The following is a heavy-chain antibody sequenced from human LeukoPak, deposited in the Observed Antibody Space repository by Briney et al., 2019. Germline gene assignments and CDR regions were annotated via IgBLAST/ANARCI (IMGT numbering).Heavy chain of an antibody. J-gene: IGHJ4*02. V-gene: IGHV1-3*01. CDR2: IDDGDGNT. CDR3: ARNEDY. Sequence: ASVKVSCKASGYTFTRYPMHWVRQAPGQRLEWMGWIDDGDGNTKYSEKFQGRVSITRDTSASTVYMELNSLRSEDTAVYYCARNEDYWGQGTLVTVSS. D-gene: IGHD1-1*01. CDR1: GYTFTRYP.